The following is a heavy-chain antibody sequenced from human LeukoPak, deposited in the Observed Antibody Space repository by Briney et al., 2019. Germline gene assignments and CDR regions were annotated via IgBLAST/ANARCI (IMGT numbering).Heavy chain of an antibody. CDR2: INPNSGGT. CDR1: GYTFTGYY. V-gene: IGHV1-2*02. D-gene: IGHD2-2*01. Sequence: GASVKVSCKASGYTFTGYYMHWVRQAPGQGLEWMGWINPNSGGTNYAQKFQGRVTMTRDTSISTAYMELSRLRSDDTAMYYCARDWGDIVVVPAATQTNWFDPWGQGTLVTVSS. J-gene: IGHJ5*02. CDR3: ARDWGDIVVVPAATQTNWFDP.